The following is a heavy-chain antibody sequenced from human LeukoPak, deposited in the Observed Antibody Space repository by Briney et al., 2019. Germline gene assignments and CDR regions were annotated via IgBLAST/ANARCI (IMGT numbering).Heavy chain of an antibody. CDR3: ARDQGGFSHY. CDR2: INPSGGST. Sequence: ASVKVSCKASGYSFTSYYMHWVRQAPGQGLEWMGIINPSGGSTTYAQKFQGRVSMTRDTSTSTVYMELSSLRSDDSAVCYCARDQGGFSHYWGQGTLVTVSS. D-gene: IGHD5-18*01. J-gene: IGHJ4*02. V-gene: IGHV1-46*01. CDR1: GYSFTSYY.